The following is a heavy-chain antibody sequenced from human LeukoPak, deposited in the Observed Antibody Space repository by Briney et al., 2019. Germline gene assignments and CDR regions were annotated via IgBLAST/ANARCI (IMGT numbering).Heavy chain of an antibody. D-gene: IGHD6-19*01. CDR1: GGSISTYY. Sequence: SETLSLTCTVSGGSISTYYWSWIRQPPGKGLEWIGYISYIGSTNYNPSLKSRVTISIDTSKNQFSLKLSSVAAADTAVYYCARGSGWYYDWGQGTLITVSS. CDR3: ARGSGWYYD. J-gene: IGHJ4*02. V-gene: IGHV4-59*01. CDR2: ISYIGST.